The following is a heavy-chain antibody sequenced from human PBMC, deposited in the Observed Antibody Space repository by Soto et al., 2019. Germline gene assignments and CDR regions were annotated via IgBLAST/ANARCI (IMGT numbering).Heavy chain of an antibody. V-gene: IGHV4-4*07. D-gene: IGHD3-16*01. CDR1: GASSTNFY. CDR2: IYTRGST. J-gene: IGHJ4*02. Sequence: SETLSLTCRVSGASSTNFYWSWIRQSARKGLEWIGRIYTRGSTDYNPSLKSRVTMSIDTSKNQVSLTLSSVTAADTAVYYCAKGGAYYFDSWGQGILVTVSS. CDR3: AKGGAYYFDS.